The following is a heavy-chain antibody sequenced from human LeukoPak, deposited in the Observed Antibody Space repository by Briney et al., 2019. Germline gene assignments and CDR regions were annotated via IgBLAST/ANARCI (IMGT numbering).Heavy chain of an antibody. CDR3: ARGYDSSGYYYY. Sequence: SETLSLTCTVSGGSISSYYWSWIRQPAGKGLEWIGRIYTSGSTNYNPSLKSRVTISVDTSKNQFSLKLSSVTAADTAVYYCARGYDSSGYYYYWGQGTLVTVSS. CDR1: GGSISSYY. V-gene: IGHV4-4*07. J-gene: IGHJ4*02. D-gene: IGHD3-22*01. CDR2: IYTSGST.